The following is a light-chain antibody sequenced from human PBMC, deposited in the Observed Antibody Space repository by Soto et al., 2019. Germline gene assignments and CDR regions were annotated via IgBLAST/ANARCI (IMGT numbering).Light chain of an antibody. J-gene: IGKJ4*01. Sequence: DIQMTQSPSSLSASVGDRVTITCRASQGISNYLAWYQQKPGKVPKLLIYAASTLQSGVPSRFSGSGSGTDFTLTISSLQPQDVATYYCQKYNSAPRLTFGGGTKVDIK. CDR2: AAS. V-gene: IGKV1-27*01. CDR3: QKYNSAPRLT. CDR1: QGISNY.